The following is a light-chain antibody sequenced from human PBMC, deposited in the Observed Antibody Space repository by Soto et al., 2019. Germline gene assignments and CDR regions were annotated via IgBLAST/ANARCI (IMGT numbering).Light chain of an antibody. CDR2: PAS. V-gene: IGKV1-9*01. Sequence: DIHLTQSPSFLSASVGDRVTVTCRASQDISPYLAWFQQKPGKAHQLLVYPASTLQGGVPSRFSGRGSGTEFSLTISSLQPEDFATYYCQQLRTYPYTFGQGTKLDIK. J-gene: IGKJ2*01. CDR3: QQLRTYPYT. CDR1: QDISPY.